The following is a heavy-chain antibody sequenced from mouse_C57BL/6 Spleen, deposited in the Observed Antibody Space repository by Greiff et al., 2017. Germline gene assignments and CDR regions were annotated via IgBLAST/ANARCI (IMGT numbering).Heavy chain of an antibody. J-gene: IGHJ1*03. CDR2: ISSGSSTI. Sequence: EVHLVESGGGLVKPGASLKLSCAASGFTFSDYGMHWVRQAPEKGLEWVAYISSGSSTIYYAETVKGRFTLTRDNAKNTLFLQMTSLRSEDTDIDDSSSDYGSSYWYFDVWGTGTTVTVSS. V-gene: IGHV5-17*01. CDR1: GFTFSDYG. D-gene: IGHD1-1*01. CDR3: SSDYGSSYWYFDV.